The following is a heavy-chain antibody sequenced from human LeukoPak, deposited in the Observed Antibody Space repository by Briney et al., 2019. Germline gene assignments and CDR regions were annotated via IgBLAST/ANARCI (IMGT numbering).Heavy chain of an antibody. CDR3: ARAATANADAFDI. CDR1: GGSFSGYY. D-gene: IGHD4-17*01. V-gene: IGHV4-34*01. CDR2: INHSGST. Sequence: SETLSLTCAVYGGSFSGYYWSWIRQPPGKGLEWIGEINHSGSTNYNPSLKSRVTISVDTSKNQFPLKLSSVTAADTAVYYCARAATANADAFDIWGQGTMVTVSS. J-gene: IGHJ3*02.